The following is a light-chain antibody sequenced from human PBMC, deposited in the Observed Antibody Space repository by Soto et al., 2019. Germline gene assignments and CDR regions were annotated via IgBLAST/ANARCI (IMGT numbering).Light chain of an antibody. CDR2: DVS. J-gene: IGLJ1*01. Sequence: QCARTQPASLSVSPGRSITISCTGTSSDVGTYNYVSWYQQHPGKAPKLMIYDVSKRPSGVPDRFSGSKSGNTASPTISGLQSEDEADYYCCSFAGNYIYVFGTGNKVTVL. CDR3: CSFAGNYIYV. V-gene: IGLV2-11*01. CDR1: SSDVGTYNY.